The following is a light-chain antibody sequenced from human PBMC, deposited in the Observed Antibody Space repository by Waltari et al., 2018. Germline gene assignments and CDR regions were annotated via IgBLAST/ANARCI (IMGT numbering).Light chain of an antibody. CDR2: DND. V-gene: IGLV1-51*01. Sequence: QSVLTQAPSVSAAPGQKVPISCAGSSSNIGNRYVSWYQQFPGTAPKLLIYDNDKRPSGIPDRFSASKSGTSATLDITGLQTGDEAKYYCETWDTSLSAWVFGGGTKLTVL. J-gene: IGLJ3*02. CDR3: ETWDTSLSAWV. CDR1: SSNIGNRY.